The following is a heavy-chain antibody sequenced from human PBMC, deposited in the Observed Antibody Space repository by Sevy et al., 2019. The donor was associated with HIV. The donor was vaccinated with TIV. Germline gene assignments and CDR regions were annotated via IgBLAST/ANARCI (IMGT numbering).Heavy chain of an antibody. D-gene: IGHD3-22*01. CDR3: ARRLLGHYYDSSGYKVGYFDY. J-gene: IGHJ4*02. V-gene: IGHV4-34*01. CDR1: GGSFSGYY. Sequence: SETLSLTCAVYGGSFSGYYWSWIRQPPGKGLEWIGEINHSGSTNYNPSLKSRVTISVDTSKNQFSLKLSSVTAADTAVYYCARRLLGHYYDSSGYKVGYFDYWGQGTLVTVSS. CDR2: INHSGST.